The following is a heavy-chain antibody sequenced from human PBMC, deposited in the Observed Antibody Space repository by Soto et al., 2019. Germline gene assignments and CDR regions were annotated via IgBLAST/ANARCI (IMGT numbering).Heavy chain of an antibody. J-gene: IGHJ4*02. Sequence: QVQLVQSGAEVKKPGSSVKVSCKASGGTFSSYAISWVRQAPGQGLEWMGGIIPIFGTTNYAQKFQGRVTITADESTSTAYMELSSLRSEDTAVYYCVSARGYSYGSQGHFDYWGQGTLVTVSS. CDR1: GGTFSSYA. V-gene: IGHV1-69*01. CDR2: IIPIFGTT. D-gene: IGHD5-18*01. CDR3: VSARGYSYGSQGHFDY.